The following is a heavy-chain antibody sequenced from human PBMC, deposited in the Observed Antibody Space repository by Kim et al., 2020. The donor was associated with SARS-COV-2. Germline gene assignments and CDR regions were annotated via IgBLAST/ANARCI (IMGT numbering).Heavy chain of an antibody. CDR2: IDPSDSYT. CDR3: ARQIKVQSSVKSNGMDV. J-gene: IGHJ6*02. D-gene: IGHD4-4*01. CDR1: GYSFTSYW. V-gene: IGHV5-10-1*01. Sequence: GESLKISCKGSGYSFTSYWISWVRQMPGKGLEWMGRIDPSDSYTNYSPSFQGHVTISADKSISTAYLQWSSLKASDTAMYYCARQIKVQSSVKSNGMDVWGQGTTVTVSS.